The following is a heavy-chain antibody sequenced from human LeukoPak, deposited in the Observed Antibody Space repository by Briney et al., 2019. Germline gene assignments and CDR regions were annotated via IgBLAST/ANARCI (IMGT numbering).Heavy chain of an antibody. V-gene: IGHV4-59*01. Sequence: SETLSLTCTVSGGSISTYYWSWIRQPPGKGLEWIAYIYYSGSTNYNPSLKSRVTISVDTSKNQFSLKLSSVTAADTAMYYCARFSNNYDILTGYPMYYFDYWGQGTLVTVSS. CDR3: ARFSNNYDILTGYPMYYFDY. J-gene: IGHJ4*02. D-gene: IGHD3-9*01. CDR2: IYYSGST. CDR1: GGSISTYY.